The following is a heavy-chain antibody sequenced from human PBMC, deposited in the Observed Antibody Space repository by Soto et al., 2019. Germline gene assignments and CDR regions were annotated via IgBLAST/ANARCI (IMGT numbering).Heavy chain of an antibody. CDR2: IYYSGST. Sequence: SWTLSLTCTVSGDSVNTGNYYWSWIRQPPGKGLEWIGNIYYSGSTHYNPSLRSRVSISRDTSKNQFSLELSSVTVADTAAYFCARDGIDYTDFDSWGQGTLVTVSS. CDR1: GDSVNTGNYY. D-gene: IGHD4-4*01. V-gene: IGHV4-30-4*01. J-gene: IGHJ4*02. CDR3: ARDGIDYTDFDS.